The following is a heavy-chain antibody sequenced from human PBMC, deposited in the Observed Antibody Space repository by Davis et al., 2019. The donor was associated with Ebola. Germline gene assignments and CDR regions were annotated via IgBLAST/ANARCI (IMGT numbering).Heavy chain of an antibody. CDR1: GESISNDDYS. J-gene: IGHJ4*02. CDR2: IYHRGNT. CDR3: ARFTAVTTMGHYFNY. D-gene: IGHD4-17*01. Sequence: PSETLSLTCAVSGESISNDDYSWSWIRQPPGKGLEWIGYIYHRGNTYYNPSLKSRVTISVDTSKNQFSLKVHSVTAADTAVYYCARFTAVTTMGHYFNYWGQGTLVTVSS. V-gene: IGHV4-30-2*01.